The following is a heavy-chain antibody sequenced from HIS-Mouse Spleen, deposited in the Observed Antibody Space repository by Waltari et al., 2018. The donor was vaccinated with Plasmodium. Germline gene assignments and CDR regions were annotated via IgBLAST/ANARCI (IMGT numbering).Heavy chain of an antibody. Sequence: QVQLQESGPGLVKPSETLSLTCTVSGYSISRGYYWGWIRQTPGKGLEWIGSIYHSGSTYYNPSLKSRVTISVDTSKNQFSLKLSSVTAADTAVYYCARSLGIASSYWYFDLWGRGTLVTVSS. J-gene: IGHJ2*01. CDR3: ARSLGIASSYWYFDL. D-gene: IGHD2-15*01. V-gene: IGHV4-38-2*02. CDR1: GYSISRGYY. CDR2: IYHSGST.